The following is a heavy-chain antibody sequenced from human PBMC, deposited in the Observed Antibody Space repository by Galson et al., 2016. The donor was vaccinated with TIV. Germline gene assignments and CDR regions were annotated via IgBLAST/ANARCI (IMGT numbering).Heavy chain of an antibody. CDR3: AKGGSAFSYGYAFDM. D-gene: IGHD5-18*01. CDR2: INDRGDDT. V-gene: IGHV3-23*01. CDR1: GFTFSSYA. J-gene: IGHJ3*02. Sequence: SLRLSCAASGFTFSSYAISWVRQAPGKGLEWVSIINDRGDDTYYADSAKGRFTISRDNSKNTLYLQMHSLRAEDTALYFCAKGGSAFSYGYAFDMWGQGTMVTVSS.